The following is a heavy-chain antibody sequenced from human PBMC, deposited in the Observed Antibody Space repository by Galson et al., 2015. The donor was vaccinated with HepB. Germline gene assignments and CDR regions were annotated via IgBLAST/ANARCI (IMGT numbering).Heavy chain of an antibody. V-gene: IGHV7-4-1*02. CDR2: INTNTGNP. D-gene: IGHD6-19*01. CDR3: AREKSQQWLVPHYYYYYGMDV. CDR1: GYTFTSYA. Sequence: SVKVSCKASGYTFTSYAMNWVRQAPGQGLEWMGWINTNTGNPTYAQGFTGRFVFSLDTSVSTAYLQISSLKAEDTAVYYCAREKSQQWLVPHYYYYYGMDVWGQGTTVTVSS. J-gene: IGHJ6*02.